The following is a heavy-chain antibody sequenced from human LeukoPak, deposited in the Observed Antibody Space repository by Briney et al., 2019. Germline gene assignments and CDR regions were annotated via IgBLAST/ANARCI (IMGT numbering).Heavy chain of an antibody. CDR2: INTDGSTT. V-gene: IGHV3-74*01. CDR1: GFTFSSYW. Sequence: GGSLRLSCAASGFTFSSYWMHWVRQAPGKGLVWISGINTDGSTTSYADSVKGRFTISRDNANNTLYLQMNSLRAEDTAVYYCARNSGSNRPVDCWGQGTLVAVSS. D-gene: IGHD1-26*01. CDR3: ARNSGSNRPVDC. J-gene: IGHJ4*02.